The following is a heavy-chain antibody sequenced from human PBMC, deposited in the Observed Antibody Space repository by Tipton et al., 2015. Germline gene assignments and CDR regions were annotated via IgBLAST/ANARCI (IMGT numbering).Heavy chain of an antibody. D-gene: IGHD2-15*01. Sequence: SLRLSCAASGFSFSDYSMNWVRQAPGEGLEWVSGITWNSDTIGYADSVKGRFTISRDNAKNSLYLQMNSLRAEDTAVYYCARVEAASLYFHYYYGMDVWGQGP. CDR1: GFSFSDYS. CDR3: ARVEAASLYFHYYYGMDV. J-gene: IGHJ6*02. CDR2: ITWNSDTI. V-gene: IGHV3-9*01.